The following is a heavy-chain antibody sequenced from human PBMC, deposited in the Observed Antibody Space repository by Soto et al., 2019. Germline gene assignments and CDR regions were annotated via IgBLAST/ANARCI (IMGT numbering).Heavy chain of an antibody. J-gene: IGHJ4*02. D-gene: IGHD2-2*01. V-gene: IGHV3-23*01. Sequence: EVLLLESGGGLVQSGGSLRLTCAASGFTFSTYTMSWVRQAPGEGLEWVSGIIQSGETFYADSVKGRFTISRDNSNNMLYLQMNSLRADDTAVYYCAKARQPDGRWPFDHWGQGTLVTVSS. CDR3: AKARQPDGRWPFDH. CDR2: IIQSGET. CDR1: GFTFSTYT.